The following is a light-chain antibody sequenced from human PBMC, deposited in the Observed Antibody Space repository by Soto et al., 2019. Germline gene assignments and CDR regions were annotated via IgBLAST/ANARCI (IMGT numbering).Light chain of an antibody. Sequence: DIQMTQSPSTLSGSVGDRVTITCRASQTISSWLAWYQQKPGKAPKLLIYKASTLKSGVPSRFSGSGSGTDFTLTISSLQPEDFATYYCQQYNSYPITFGQGTRLEIK. CDR3: QQYNSYPIT. J-gene: IGKJ5*01. V-gene: IGKV1-5*03. CDR1: QTISSW. CDR2: KAS.